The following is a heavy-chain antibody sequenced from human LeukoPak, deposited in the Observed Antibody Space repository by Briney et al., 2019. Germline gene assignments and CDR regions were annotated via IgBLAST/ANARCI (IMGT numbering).Heavy chain of an antibody. CDR2: ISSSGDNT. Sequence: PGGSLRLSCAAPGFSFSRYAMSWVRQAPGKGLEWVSGISSSGDNTKYADSVKGRFTISRDNSKNTLYLQMSSLRAEDTAVYYCVYYAYVWGSYPGDSWGQGTLVTVSS. CDR3: VYYAYVWGSYPGDS. V-gene: IGHV3-23*01. CDR1: GFSFSRYA. J-gene: IGHJ4*02. D-gene: IGHD3-16*02.